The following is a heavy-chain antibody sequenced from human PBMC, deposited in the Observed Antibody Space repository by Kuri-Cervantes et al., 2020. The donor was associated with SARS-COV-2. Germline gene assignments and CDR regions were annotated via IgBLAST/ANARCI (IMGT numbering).Heavy chain of an antibody. J-gene: IGHJ4*02. Sequence: GESLKTSCAASGFTFSSYTLNWVRQAPGKGLEWVSSVTSSGDYIYYADSVKGRFTISRDNAKSSLYLQMNSLRAEDTAVYYCVRDGDHWNFDYWGQGTLVTVSS. V-gene: IGHV3-21*06. CDR2: VTSSGDYI. CDR1: GFTFSSYT. D-gene: IGHD1-1*01. CDR3: VRDGDHWNFDY.